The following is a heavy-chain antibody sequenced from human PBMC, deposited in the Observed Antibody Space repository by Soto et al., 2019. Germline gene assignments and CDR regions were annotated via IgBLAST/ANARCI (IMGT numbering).Heavy chain of an antibody. Sequence: QVQLVQSGAEVKKPGSSVKVSCKASGGTFSSYTISWVRQAPGQGLEWMGRIIPILGIANYAQKFQGRGTITADKSTSTAYMELSILGSEDTAVYYCARDVTVEMATIVTVLNDRYYYYCGMDVWGQGTTVTVSS. CDR3: ARDVTVEMATIVTVLNDRYYYYCGMDV. V-gene: IGHV1-69*08. CDR1: GGTFSSYT. CDR2: IIPILGIA. J-gene: IGHJ6*02. D-gene: IGHD5-12*01.